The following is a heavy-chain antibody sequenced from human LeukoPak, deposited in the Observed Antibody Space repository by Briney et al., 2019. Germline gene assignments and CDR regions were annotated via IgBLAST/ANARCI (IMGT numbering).Heavy chain of an antibody. CDR2: MNPNSGNT. D-gene: IGHD6-25*01. J-gene: IGHJ4*02. V-gene: IGHV1-8*01. Sequence: ASVKVSCKASEYTCTSYDINWVRQATGQGLEWMGWMNPNSGNTGYAQKFQGRVTMTRNTSISTAYMELSSLTSEDTAVYYCARGTAATGGASDYWGQGTLVTVSS. CDR3: ARGTAATGGASDY. CDR1: EYTCTSYD.